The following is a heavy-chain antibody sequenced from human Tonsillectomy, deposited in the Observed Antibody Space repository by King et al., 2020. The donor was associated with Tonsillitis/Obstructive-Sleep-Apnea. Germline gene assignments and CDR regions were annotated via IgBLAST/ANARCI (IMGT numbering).Heavy chain of an antibody. CDR3: ARGDLFTGYYASTDFDY. D-gene: IGHD3-9*01. V-gene: IGHV4-34*01. CDR2: INHSGST. CDR1: GGSFSAYY. J-gene: IGHJ4*02. Sequence: VQLQQWGAGLLKPSETLSLTCAVYGGSFSAYYWSWIRQPPGKGLEWIGEINHSGSTKYNPSLKSRVIISLDTSKNQFSLKLSSVTAADTAVYYCARGDLFTGYYASTDFDYWGQGTLVTVSS.